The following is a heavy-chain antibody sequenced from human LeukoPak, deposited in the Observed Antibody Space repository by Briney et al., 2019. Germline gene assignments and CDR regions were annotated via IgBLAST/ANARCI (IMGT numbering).Heavy chain of an antibody. Sequence: ASVKVSCKASGYTFTTYAINWVRLAPGQGLEWVGWINAGTGKPTYAQDFTGRFVFSFDISVSTAFLQINSLKAEDTAVYYCARVLGPMRRSDYWGQGTRVTVSS. CDR3: ARVLGPMRRSDY. V-gene: IGHV7-4-1*02. CDR1: GYTFTTYA. CDR2: INAGTGKP. J-gene: IGHJ4*02. D-gene: IGHD2-2*01.